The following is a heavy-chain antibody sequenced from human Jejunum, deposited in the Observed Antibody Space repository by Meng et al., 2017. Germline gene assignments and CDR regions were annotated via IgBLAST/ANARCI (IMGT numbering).Heavy chain of an antibody. D-gene: IGHD6-19*01. CDR1: GFTFSAYT. V-gene: IGHV3-21*06. Sequence: GGSLRLSCAASGFTFSAYTMNWVRQVPGKGLEWVSSITSFSTFIYYAESVKGRFTVSRDNAKNALYLEMNSLRPEDTAVYYCARDIAVAGFDSWGQGTLVTVSS. CDR2: ITSFSTFI. J-gene: IGHJ4*02. CDR3: ARDIAVAGFDS.